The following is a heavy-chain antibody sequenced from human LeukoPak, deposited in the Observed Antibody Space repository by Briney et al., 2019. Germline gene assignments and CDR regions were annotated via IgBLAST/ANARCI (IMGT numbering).Heavy chain of an antibody. CDR3: ARDTHRGYYGSGSYAY. J-gene: IGHJ4*02. CDR2: ISSNGGST. Sequence: GGSLRLSCAASGFTFSSYAMHWVRQAPGKGLEYVSAISSNGGSTYYANSVKGRFTISRDDSKNTLYLQMGSLRAEDMAVYYCARDTHRGYYGSGSYAYWGQGTLVTVSS. CDR1: GFTFSSYA. V-gene: IGHV3-64*01. D-gene: IGHD3-10*01.